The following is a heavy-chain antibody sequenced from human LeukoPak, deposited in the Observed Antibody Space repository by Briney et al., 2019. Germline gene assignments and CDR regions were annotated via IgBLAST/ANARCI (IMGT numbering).Heavy chain of an antibody. CDR1: GYSFTAFY. CDR2: IHPRSGET. V-gene: IGHV1-2*02. D-gene: IGHD3-10*01. CDR3: AGDGEYGTGSYYRGCFDY. J-gene: IGHJ4*02. Sequence: ASVKVSCEASGYSFTAFYIHWVRQARGQGLEWMGWIHPRSGETNYAQKFQGRVTMTRDTSISTAYMDLSSLGSDDTAVYYCAGDGEYGTGSYYRGCFDYWGQGILVTVSS.